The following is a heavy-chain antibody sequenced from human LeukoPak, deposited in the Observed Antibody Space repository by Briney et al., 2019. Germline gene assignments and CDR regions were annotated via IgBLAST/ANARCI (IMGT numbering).Heavy chain of an antibody. J-gene: IGHJ5*02. CDR1: GGSISSHY. CDR3: ASATRYNWFDP. V-gene: IGHV4-59*11. CDR2: IYYSGST. Sequence: SETLSLTCTVSGGSISSHYWSWIRQPPGKGLEWIGYIYYSGSTDYNPSLKSRVTISVDTSKNQFSLKLSSVTAADTAVYYCASATRYNWFDPWGQGTLVTVSS.